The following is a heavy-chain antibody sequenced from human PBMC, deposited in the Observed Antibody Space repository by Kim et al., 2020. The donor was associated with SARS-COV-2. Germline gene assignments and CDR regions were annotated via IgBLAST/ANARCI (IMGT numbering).Heavy chain of an antibody. CDR2: IGSKADNHAT. J-gene: IGHJ6*02. CDR1: GFTFSDSA. D-gene: IGHD5-12*01. CDR3: CRPTTVALPSTPLYYGVDA. Sequence: GGSLRLSCAASGFTFSDSAMHWVRQAPGKGLEWVGLIGSKADNHATAYGATVKGRIILSRADSKNTAHLQMNSLEVEDTAVYYCCRPTTVALPSTPLYYGVDAGGQGTTVTVSS. V-gene: IGHV3-73*01.